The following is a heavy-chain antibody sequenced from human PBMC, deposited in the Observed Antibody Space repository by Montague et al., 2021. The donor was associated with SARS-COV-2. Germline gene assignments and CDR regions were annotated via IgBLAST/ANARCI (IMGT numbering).Heavy chain of an antibody. V-gene: IGHV4-39*07. D-gene: IGHD1-1*01. CDR2: IYYGGTA. CDR3: ASSPLRTSGANWYDKYFQH. CDR1: GGSISVSSYY. J-gene: IGHJ1*01. Sequence: SETLSLTCTVSGGSISVSSYYWVWIRQSPGKGLEWIGSIYYGGTADYNPSLKSRVTISVDTSNNQFSLKLTSLTAADTAVYSCASSPLRTSGANWYDKYFQHWGQGTRVTVSS.